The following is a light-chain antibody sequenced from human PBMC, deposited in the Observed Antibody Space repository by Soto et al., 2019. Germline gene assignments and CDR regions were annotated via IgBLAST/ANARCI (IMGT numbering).Light chain of an antibody. V-gene: IGKV3-11*01. CDR1: QTFSSC. CDR2: AAS. J-gene: IGKJ5*01. Sequence: LTLRPPDPPVSIGDRGTLTCRARQTFSSCLAWYQQKPGQAPKLLIYAASNLETGVPARFSGSGSGTDFTLTISSLEPEDFATYYCQQPSNLPITFGQGTRLEI. CDR3: QQPSNLPIT.